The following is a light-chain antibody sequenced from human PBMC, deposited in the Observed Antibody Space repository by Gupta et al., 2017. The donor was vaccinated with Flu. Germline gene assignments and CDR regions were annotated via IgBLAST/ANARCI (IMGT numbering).Light chain of an antibody. CDR2: KIS. CDR1: QSLVHSDGNTY. J-gene: IGKJ1*01. CDR3: MHYGNWPWT. V-gene: IGKV2-30*02. Sequence: DVVMTQSPLSLSVTVGQPASISCRSSQSLVHSDGNTYLHWFQQRPGQSPRRLIYKISSRDSGVPDRFSGSGSGTEYTLEISRVEAEDFAIYYCMHYGNWPWTFGQGTKVEIK.